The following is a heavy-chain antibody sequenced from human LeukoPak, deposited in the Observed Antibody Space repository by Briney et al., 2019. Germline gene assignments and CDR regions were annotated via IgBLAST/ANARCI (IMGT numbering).Heavy chain of an antibody. CDR2: ISGGGST. CDR3: AKSGSYPGGYYYYMDV. J-gene: IGHJ6*03. V-gene: IGHV3-23*01. Sequence: GGSLRLSCAASGFTFSDYAMMWVRQAQGKGLEWVSAISGGGSTFYADSVKGRFTIARDNSQVTLSLQMSSLRAEDTALYYCAKSGSYPGGYYYYMDVWGKGTTVTVSS. D-gene: IGHD1-26*01. CDR1: GFTFSDYA.